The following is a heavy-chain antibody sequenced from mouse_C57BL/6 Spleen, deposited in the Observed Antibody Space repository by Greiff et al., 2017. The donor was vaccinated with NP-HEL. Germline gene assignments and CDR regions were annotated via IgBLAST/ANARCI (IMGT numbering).Heavy chain of an antibody. J-gene: IGHJ4*01. CDR1: GYTFTSYW. CDR2: INPSNGGT. CDR3: AYYDYAYYYAMDY. V-gene: IGHV1-53*01. D-gene: IGHD2-4*01. Sequence: VQLQQPGTELVKPGASVKLSCKASGYTFTSYWMHWVKQRPGQGLEWIGNINPSNGGTNYNEKFKSKATLTVDKSSSTAYMQLSSLTSEDSAVYYCAYYDYAYYYAMDYWGQGTSVTVSS.